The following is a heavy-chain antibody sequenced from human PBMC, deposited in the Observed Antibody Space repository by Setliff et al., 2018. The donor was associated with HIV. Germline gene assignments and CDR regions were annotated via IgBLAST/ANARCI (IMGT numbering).Heavy chain of an antibody. CDR1: GYSFTGYY. Sequence: ASVKVSCKASGYSFTGYYMHWVRQAPGQGLEWMGWINTNTGNPTYAQGFTGRFVFSLDTSVSTAYLQISSLKAEDTAVYYCARDFLILPVGYDPWGQGTLVTVSS. V-gene: IGHV7-4-1*02. CDR3: ARDFLILPVGYDP. D-gene: IGHD3-16*01. CDR2: INTNTGNP. J-gene: IGHJ5*02.